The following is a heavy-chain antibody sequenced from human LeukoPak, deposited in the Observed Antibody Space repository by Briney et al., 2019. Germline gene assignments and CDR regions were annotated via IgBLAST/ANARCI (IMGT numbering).Heavy chain of an antibody. CDR2: ILPSTGNP. CDR1: GYSFTNYA. D-gene: IGHD3-16*02. Sequence: ASVKVSCKASGYSFTNYAMNWVRQAPGQGLEWMGWILPSTGNPTYAQGFTGRLVFSLDTSVSTTYLQISSLKAEDTAVYFCARAFQSLGGLSLPDYWGQGTLVTVSS. J-gene: IGHJ4*02. V-gene: IGHV7-4-1*02. CDR3: ARAFQSLGGLSLPDY.